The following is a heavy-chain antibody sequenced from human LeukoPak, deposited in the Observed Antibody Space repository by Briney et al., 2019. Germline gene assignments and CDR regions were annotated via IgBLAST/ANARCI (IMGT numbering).Heavy chain of an antibody. V-gene: IGHV4-34*01. D-gene: IGHD3-10*01. CDR1: GGSFSGYY. CDR2: INHSGST. CDR3: ARGWARRITMVRGVHYFDY. Sequence: SETLSLTCAVYGGSFSGYYWSWIRQPPGKGLEWIGEINHSGSTNYNPSLKSRVTISVDTSKNQFPLKLSSVTAAGPAVYYCARGWARRITMVRGVHYFDYWGQGTLVTVSS. J-gene: IGHJ4*02.